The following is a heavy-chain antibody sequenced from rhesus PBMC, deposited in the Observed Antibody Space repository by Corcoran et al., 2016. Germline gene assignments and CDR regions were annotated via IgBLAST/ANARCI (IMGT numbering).Heavy chain of an antibody. V-gene: IGHV4-80*01. CDR2: INGNRADT. D-gene: IGHD1-1*01. CDR1: GASISSYW. Sequence: QVQLQESGPGLVKPSETLSLTCTVSGASISSYWWSWIRQPPGKGLEWIGEINGNRADTNSHPSLNGRVTISRDTSKNQFSLKLSSVTAADTAVYYCAIRSGTYRYYFDYWGQGVLVTVSS. J-gene: IGHJ4*01. CDR3: AIRSGTYRYYFDY.